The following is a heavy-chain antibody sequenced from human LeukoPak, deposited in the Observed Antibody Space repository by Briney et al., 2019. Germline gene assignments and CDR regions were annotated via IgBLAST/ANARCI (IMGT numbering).Heavy chain of an antibody. CDR1: GYTFTGYY. D-gene: IGHD5-18*01. CDR2: INPNSGGT. J-gene: IGHJ4*02. Sequence: ASVKVSCKASGYTFTGYYMHWVRQAPGQGLEWMGWINPNSGGTNYAQKLQGRVTMTRDTSISTAYMELSRLRSDDTAVYYCARDGGYSYPRGFDYWGQGTLVTVSS. V-gene: IGHV1-2*02. CDR3: ARDGGYSYPRGFDY.